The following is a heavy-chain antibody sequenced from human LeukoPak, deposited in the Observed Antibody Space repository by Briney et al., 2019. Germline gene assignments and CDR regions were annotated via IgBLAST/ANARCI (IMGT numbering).Heavy chain of an antibody. V-gene: IGHV1-69*06. J-gene: IGHJ3*02. Sequence: GASVKVSCKASGGTFSSYAISWVRQAPGQGLEWMGGIIPIFGTANYAQKFQGRVTITADKSTSTAYMELSSLRSEDTAVYYCARIAVETLHAFDIWGQGTMVTVSS. D-gene: IGHD6-19*01. CDR1: GGTFSSYA. CDR3: ARIAVETLHAFDI. CDR2: IIPIFGTA.